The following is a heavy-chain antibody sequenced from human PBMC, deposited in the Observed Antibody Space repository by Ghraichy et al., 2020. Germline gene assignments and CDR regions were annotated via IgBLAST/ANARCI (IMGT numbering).Heavy chain of an antibody. Sequence: GGSLRLSCAASGFTFSSYAMSWVRQAPGKGLEWVSAISGSGGSTYYADSLKGRFTISRDNSKNTLYLQMNSLRAEDTAVYYCAKEGAGGWLVLGGYMDVWGQGTTVTVSS. CDR2: ISGSGGST. V-gene: IGHV3-23*01. D-gene: IGHD6-19*01. J-gene: IGHJ6*02. CDR1: GFTFSSYA. CDR3: AKEGAGGWLVLGGYMDV.